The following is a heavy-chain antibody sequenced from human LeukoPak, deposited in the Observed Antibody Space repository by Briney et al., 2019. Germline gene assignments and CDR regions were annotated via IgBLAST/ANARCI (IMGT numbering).Heavy chain of an antibody. CDR1: RFTFSSYG. J-gene: IGHJ5*02. Sequence: GGSLRLSCAASRFTFSSYGMHWVRQAPGKGVEWVAFISNEGSNKYYADSVKGRFTISRDNSENMLFLQMNSLRAEDKAVYYCATLNTAYDKAWFDPWGQGTLVIVSS. CDR2: ISNEGSNK. D-gene: IGHD5-12*01. CDR3: ATLNTAYDKAWFDP. V-gene: IGHV3-30*03.